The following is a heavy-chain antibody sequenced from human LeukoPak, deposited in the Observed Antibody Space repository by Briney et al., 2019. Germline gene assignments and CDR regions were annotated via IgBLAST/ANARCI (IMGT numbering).Heavy chain of an antibody. CDR2: IWYDGSNK. CDR1: GFTFSSYA. Sequence: PGGSLRLSCAASGFTFSSYAMSWVRQAPGKGLEWVAVIWYDGSNKYYADSVKGRFTISRDNSKNTLYLQMNSLRAEDTAVYYCARGLLWFGELDYYYYYGMDVWGKGTTVTVSS. J-gene: IGHJ6*04. D-gene: IGHD3-10*01. V-gene: IGHV3-33*08. CDR3: ARGLLWFGELDYYYYYGMDV.